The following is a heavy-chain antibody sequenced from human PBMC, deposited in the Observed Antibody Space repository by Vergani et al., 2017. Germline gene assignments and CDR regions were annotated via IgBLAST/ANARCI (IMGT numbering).Heavy chain of an antibody. V-gene: IGHV5-51*01. D-gene: IGHD2-8*01. CDR2: IYPGDSDT. CDR1: GYSFTSYW. J-gene: IGHJ6*02. Sequence: EVQLVQSGAEVKKPGESLKISCKGSGYSFTSYWIGWVRQMPGKGLEWMGIIYPGDSDTRYSPSFQGQVTISADKSISTAYLQWSSLKASDTAMYYCARHVGYGTNGVCEGNYYYYGMDVWGQGTTVTVSS. CDR3: ARHVGYGTNGVCEGNYYYYGMDV.